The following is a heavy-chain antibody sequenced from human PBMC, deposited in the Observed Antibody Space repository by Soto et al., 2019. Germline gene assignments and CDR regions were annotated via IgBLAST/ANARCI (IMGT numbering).Heavy chain of an antibody. Sequence: GGSLRLSCAASGFTFSSYWMSWVRQAPGKGLEWVANIKQDGSEKYYVDSVKGRFTISRDDAKNSLYLQMNSLRAEDTAVYYCARARGQWLVPYYFDYWGQGTLVTVSS. CDR1: GFTFSSYW. CDR2: IKQDGSEK. D-gene: IGHD6-19*01. V-gene: IGHV3-7*01. CDR3: ARARGQWLVPYYFDY. J-gene: IGHJ4*02.